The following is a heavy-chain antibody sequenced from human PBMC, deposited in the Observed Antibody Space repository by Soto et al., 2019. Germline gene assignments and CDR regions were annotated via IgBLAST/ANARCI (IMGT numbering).Heavy chain of an antibody. CDR1: GGTFRSYA. Sequence: QVQLVHSGAEVKKPGSSVKVSCKASGGTFRSYAISCVRQYPGHGREWMGGIIPISDTTNYAQKSQGRVTITADASTSTAYMELSSLRSDDTAVYYCARSQASRARFDIYYYYYYGLDVWGQGHAVTASS. CDR3: ARSQASRARFDIYYYYYYGLDV. CDR2: IIPISDTT. V-gene: IGHV1-69*01. J-gene: IGHJ6*02. D-gene: IGHD2-2*01.